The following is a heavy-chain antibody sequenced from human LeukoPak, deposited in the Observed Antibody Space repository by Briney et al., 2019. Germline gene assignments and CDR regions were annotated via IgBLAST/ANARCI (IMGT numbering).Heavy chain of an antibody. CDR1: GGSFSGYY. J-gene: IGHJ4*02. CDR3: ASTSGSYQAYYFDY. CDR2: IYYSGST. D-gene: IGHD1-26*01. V-gene: IGHV4-39*01. Sequence: SETLSLTCAVYGGSFSGYYWGWIRQPPGKGLEWIGSIYYSGSTYYNPSLKSRVTISVDASKNQFSLKLSSVTAADTAVYYCASTSGSYQAYYFDYWGQGTLVTVSS.